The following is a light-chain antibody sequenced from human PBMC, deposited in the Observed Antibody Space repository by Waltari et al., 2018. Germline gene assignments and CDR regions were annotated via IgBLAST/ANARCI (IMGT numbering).Light chain of an antibody. Sequence: QSVLPQPPPVSGAPGQRVTISCIGSSPHLGPGYDVHWYQQLPGTAPKLLIHGNSNRPSGVPDRFSGSKSGTSASLAITGLQAEDEADYYCQSYDSSLSGVVFGGGTKLTVL. J-gene: IGLJ2*01. V-gene: IGLV1-40*01. CDR1: SPHLGPGYD. CDR3: QSYDSSLSGVV. CDR2: GNS.